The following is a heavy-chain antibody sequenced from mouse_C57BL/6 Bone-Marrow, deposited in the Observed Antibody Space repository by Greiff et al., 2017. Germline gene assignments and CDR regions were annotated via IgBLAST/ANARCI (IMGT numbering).Heavy chain of an antibody. V-gene: IGHV1-69*01. Sequence: QVQLQQPGAELVMPGASVKLSCKASGYTFTSYWMHWVKQRPGQGLEWIGEIDPSDSYTNYNQKFKGKSTLTVDKSSSTAYMQLSSLTSEDSAVYYCAVLLRYPWYFDVWGTGTTVTVSS. CDR2: IDPSDSYT. CDR3: AVLLRYPWYFDV. CDR1: GYTFTSYW. D-gene: IGHD1-1*01. J-gene: IGHJ1*03.